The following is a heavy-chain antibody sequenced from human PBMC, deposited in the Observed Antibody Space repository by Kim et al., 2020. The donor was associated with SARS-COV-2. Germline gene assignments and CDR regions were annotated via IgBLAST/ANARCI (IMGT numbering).Heavy chain of an antibody. CDR1: GFTFSSYE. D-gene: IGHD2-21*01. V-gene: IGHV3-48*03. CDR3: ARAGLLLDY. Sequence: GGSLRLSCAASGFTFSSYEMNWVRQAPGKGLEWVSYISSSGSTIYYADSVKGRFTIARDNDKNSLYLQMNSLRAEDTADYYCARAGLLLDYWGQGTLVSVAS. J-gene: IGHJ4*02. CDR2: ISSSGSTI.